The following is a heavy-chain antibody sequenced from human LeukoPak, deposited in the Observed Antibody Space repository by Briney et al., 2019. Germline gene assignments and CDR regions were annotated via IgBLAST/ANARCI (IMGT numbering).Heavy chain of an antibody. CDR3: AKAVSDFWSALDS. J-gene: IGHJ4*02. D-gene: IGHD3-3*01. Sequence: PGGSLRLSCAASGFSFSSHALSWVHQAPGKGLEWVSGVGGSAGGTYYSDSVRGRFSISRDNSKNTLYLQMNSLRAEDTAIYYCAKAVSDFWSALDSWGQGTLVTVSS. CDR2: VGGSAGGT. CDR1: GFSFSSHA. V-gene: IGHV3-23*01.